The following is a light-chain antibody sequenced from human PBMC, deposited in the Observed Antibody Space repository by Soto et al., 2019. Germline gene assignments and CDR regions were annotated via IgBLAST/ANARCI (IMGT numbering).Light chain of an antibody. Sequence: QSALTQPASVCGAPGQAITISCSGTSSDVGAFNYVSWYQQHTGKAPKLTIYEVSSRPSGLSNRFSGSKSGNTASLTISGLQADDEADYHCGSFTGGITPYVFGTGTKVTVL. CDR1: SSDVGAFNY. CDR3: GSFTGGITPYV. V-gene: IGLV2-14*01. J-gene: IGLJ1*01. CDR2: EVS.